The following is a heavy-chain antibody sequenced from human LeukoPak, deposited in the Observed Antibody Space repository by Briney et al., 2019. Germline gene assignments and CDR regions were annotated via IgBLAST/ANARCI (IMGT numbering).Heavy chain of an antibody. CDR1: GYTFTSYG. J-gene: IGHJ4*02. CDR3: ARVARAWNRRATVDY. D-gene: IGHD1-1*01. V-gene: IGHV1-18*01. CDR2: ISAYNGNT. Sequence: ASVKVSCKASGYTFTSYGISWVRQAPGQGLEWMGWISAYNGNTNYARKLQGRVTMTTDTSTSTAYMELRSLRSDDTAVYYCARVARAWNRRATVDYWGQGTLVTVSS.